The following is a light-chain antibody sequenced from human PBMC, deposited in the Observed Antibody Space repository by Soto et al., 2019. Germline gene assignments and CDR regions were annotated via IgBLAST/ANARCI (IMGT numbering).Light chain of an antibody. Sequence: QSVLTQPASVSGSPGQSITISCTGSSSDVGDYNYVSWYQQHPGKAPKVMIYEVSNRPSGVSNRFSGSKSGNTASLTISGLQAEDEADYYCSSYTSTTTLVLFGGGTKLTVL. V-gene: IGLV2-14*01. CDR3: SSYTSTTTLVL. CDR1: SSDVGDYNY. J-gene: IGLJ2*01. CDR2: EVS.